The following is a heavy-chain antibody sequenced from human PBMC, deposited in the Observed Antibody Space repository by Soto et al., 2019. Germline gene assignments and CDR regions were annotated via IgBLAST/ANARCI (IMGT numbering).Heavy chain of an antibody. Sequence: LSLTCAVSGGSISSGGYSWSWIRQPPGKGLEWIGYIYHSGSTYCNPSLRSRVTISVDRAKNQLSLKLSSVTAADTAVYLCVRGRSLPILRVVMSGWFDPWGQGTLVTVSS. V-gene: IGHV4-30-2*01. J-gene: IGHJ5*02. CDR2: IYHSGST. CDR3: VRGRSLPILRVVMSGWFDP. D-gene: IGHD3-3*01. CDR1: GGSISSGGYS.